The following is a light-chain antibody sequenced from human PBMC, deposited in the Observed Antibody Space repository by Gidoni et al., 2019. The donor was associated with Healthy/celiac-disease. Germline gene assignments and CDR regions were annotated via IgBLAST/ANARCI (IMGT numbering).Light chain of an antibody. CDR2: EVS. J-gene: IGLJ2*01. CDR3: SSYTSSSTLVV. Sequence: CTGTSSDVGGYNYVSWYQQHPGKAPKLMIYEVSNRPSGVSNRFSGSKSGNTASLTISVLQAEDEADYYCSSYTSSSTLVVFGGGTQLTVL. CDR1: SSDVGGYNY. V-gene: IGLV2-14*01.